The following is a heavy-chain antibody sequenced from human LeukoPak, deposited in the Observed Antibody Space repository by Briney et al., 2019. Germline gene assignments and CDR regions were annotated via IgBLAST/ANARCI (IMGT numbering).Heavy chain of an antibody. J-gene: IGHJ5*02. CDR3: ATIKYQWFGESGRSYNWFDP. Sequence: GASVKVSCKASGYTFTGYYMHWVRQAPGQGLEWMGWINPNSGGTNYAQKFQGRVTMTRDTSISTAYMELSRLRSDDTAVYYCATIKYQWFGESGRSYNWFDPWGQGTLVTVSS. CDR2: INPNSGGT. D-gene: IGHD3-10*01. V-gene: IGHV1-2*02. CDR1: GYTFTGYY.